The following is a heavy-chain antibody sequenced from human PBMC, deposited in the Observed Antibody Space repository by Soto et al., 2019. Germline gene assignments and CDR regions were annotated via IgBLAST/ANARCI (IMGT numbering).Heavy chain of an antibody. CDR3: AREWEIAAAGTWFRP. V-gene: IGHV4-34*01. Sequence: SETLSLTCAVYGGSFSGYYWSWIRQPPGKGLEWIGEINHSGSTNYNPSLKSRVTISVDTSKNQFSLKLSSVTAADTAVYYCAREWEIAAAGTWFRPWGQGTLVTVSS. CDR1: GGSFSGYY. J-gene: IGHJ5*02. D-gene: IGHD6-13*01. CDR2: INHSGST.